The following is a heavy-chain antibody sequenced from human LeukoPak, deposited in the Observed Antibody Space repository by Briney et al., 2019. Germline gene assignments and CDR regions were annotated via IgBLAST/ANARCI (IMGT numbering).Heavy chain of an antibody. CDR2: INTNTGNP. CDR1: GYTSTSCA. Sequence: ASVKVSCKASGYTSTSCAMNWVRQAPGQGLEWMGWINTNTGNPTYAQGFTGRFVFSLDTSVSTAYLQISSLRAEDTAVYYCARVYGKQWLTIDYWGQGTLVTVSS. CDR3: ARVYGKQWLTIDY. D-gene: IGHD6-19*01. J-gene: IGHJ4*02. V-gene: IGHV7-4-1*02.